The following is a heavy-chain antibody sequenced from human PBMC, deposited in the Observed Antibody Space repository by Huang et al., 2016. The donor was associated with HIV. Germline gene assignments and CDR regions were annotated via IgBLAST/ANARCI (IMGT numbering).Heavy chain of an antibody. Sequence: QVHLVESGGGVVQPGGSLRLSCAASGFTFSNFGMHWVRQAPGKGLAWVGFMRHDGRNNFYADSMTGRFTISRDNTQDTLFLEMKTVKSEDTAIYYCAKDEKFFCSGGSCFSADIDYWGQGTLVTVSS. CDR2: MRHDGRNN. CDR3: AKDEKFFCSGGSCFSADIDY. CDR1: GFTFSNFG. D-gene: IGHD2-8*02. V-gene: IGHV3-30*02. J-gene: IGHJ4*02.